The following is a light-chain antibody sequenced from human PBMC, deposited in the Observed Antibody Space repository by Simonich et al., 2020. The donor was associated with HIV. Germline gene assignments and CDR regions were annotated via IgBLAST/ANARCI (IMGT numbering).Light chain of an antibody. J-gene: IGKJ4*01. CDR3: QQYYSPLLT. CDR1: QNILYRSNNKNY. CDR2: WAS. V-gene: IGKV4-1*01. Sequence: DIVMTQSPDSLTVSLGERATINCKSSQNILYRSNNKNYLAWYQQKPGQPPKLLIYWASTRESGVPDRFSGSGSGTDFTLTISSLQAEDVAVYYCQQYYSPLLTFGGGTKVEIK.